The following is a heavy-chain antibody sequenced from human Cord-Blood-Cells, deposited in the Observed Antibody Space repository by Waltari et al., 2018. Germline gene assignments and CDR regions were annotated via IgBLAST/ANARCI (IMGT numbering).Heavy chain of an antibody. CDR3: AKDYDFWSGYYDY. CDR2: ISWNSGSI. V-gene: IGHV3-9*01. J-gene: IGHJ4*02. Sequence: EVQLVESGGGLVQPGRSPRLSCAASGFTFDDYAMHWVRQAPGKGLEWVSVISWNSGSIGYADSVKGRFTISRDNAKNSLYLQMNSLRAEDTALYYCAKDYDFWSGYYDYWGQGTLVTVSS. CDR1: GFTFDDYA. D-gene: IGHD3-3*01.